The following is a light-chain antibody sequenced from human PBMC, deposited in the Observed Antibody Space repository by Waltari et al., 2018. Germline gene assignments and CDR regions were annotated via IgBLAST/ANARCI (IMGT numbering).Light chain of an antibody. V-gene: IGKV3-20*01. Sequence: EIVLTQSPGTLSLSPGERATLSCRARQSVSSSYLAWYQQKPGQAPRLLIYGASSRATVIPNRCSSSVSRTVFTLTISRLDPEDFALYYYQHYGSSRTFGQGTKVEIK. J-gene: IGKJ1*01. CDR2: GAS. CDR1: QSVSSSY. CDR3: QHYGSSRT.